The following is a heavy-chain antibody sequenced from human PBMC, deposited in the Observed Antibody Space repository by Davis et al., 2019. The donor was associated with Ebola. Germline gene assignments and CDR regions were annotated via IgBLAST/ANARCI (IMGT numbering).Heavy chain of an antibody. D-gene: IGHD6-19*01. CDR1: GGSISSYY. V-gene: IGHV4-59*01. CDR2: VYFSGST. Sequence: SETLSLTCTVSGGSISSYYWSWIRQPPGKGLEWIGYVYFSGSTNYNPSLKSRVTISVDPSKKQFSLNLRSVTAANTAVYYCAKGWDSSGWQNWGPGILVTVSS. J-gene: IGHJ4*02. CDR3: AKGWDSSGWQN.